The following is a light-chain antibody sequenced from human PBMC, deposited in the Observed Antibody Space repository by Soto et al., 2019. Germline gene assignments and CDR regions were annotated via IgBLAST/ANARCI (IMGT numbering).Light chain of an antibody. V-gene: IGKV3-20*01. J-gene: IGKJ1*01. Sequence: EIVLTQSPGTLSFSPGERATLSCRASQSVRSSYLAWYQQKPGQAPRLLIYGASSRPTGIPDRFSGSGSGTDFTLTICRLDPEDFAVYYCQQYANPPRTFGQGTKVEIK. CDR3: QQYANPPRT. CDR2: GAS. CDR1: QSVRSSY.